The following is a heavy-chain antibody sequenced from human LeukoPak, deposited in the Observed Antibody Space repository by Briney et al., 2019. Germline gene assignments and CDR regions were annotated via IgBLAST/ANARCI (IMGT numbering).Heavy chain of an antibody. CDR3: AKDSRYYFDF. CDR1: GFTFSSYG. CDR2: ISYDGSNK. J-gene: IGHJ4*02. Sequence: GGSLRLSCAASGFTFSSYGMHWVRQAPGKGLEWVAVISYDGSNKYYADSVKGRFTISRDNSKNTLYLQMNSLRAEDTAVYYCAKDSRYYFDFWGQGTLVTVSS. V-gene: IGHV3-30*18.